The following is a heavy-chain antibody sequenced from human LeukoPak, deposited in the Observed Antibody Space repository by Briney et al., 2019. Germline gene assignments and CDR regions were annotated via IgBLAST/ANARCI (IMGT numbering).Heavy chain of an antibody. Sequence: GGSLRLSCAAPGFTFSSYAMSWVRQARGKGLEWVSAISGSGGSTYYADSVKGRFTIARDNSKNTLYLQMNSLRAEDTAVYYCAKQREYYYDSSGPEGDAFDLWGQGTMVTVSS. CDR1: GFTFSSYA. D-gene: IGHD3-22*01. V-gene: IGHV3-23*01. J-gene: IGHJ3*01. CDR3: AKQREYYYDSSGPEGDAFDL. CDR2: ISGSGGST.